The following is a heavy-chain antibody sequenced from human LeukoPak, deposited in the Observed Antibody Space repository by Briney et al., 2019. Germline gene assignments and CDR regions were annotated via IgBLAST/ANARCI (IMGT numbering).Heavy chain of an antibody. CDR2: IKSDGSST. J-gene: IGHJ4*02. Sequence: QPGGSLRLSCAASGFTFSSDWMHWVRQAPGKGLVWVSRIKSDGSSTRYADSVKGRFTISRGNAKNTLYLQMNSLTAEDTAVYYCARDSAECTGGYCYLVSWGQGTLVTVSS. V-gene: IGHV3-74*01. CDR3: ARDSAECTGGYCYLVS. D-gene: IGHD2-8*02. CDR1: GFTFSSDW.